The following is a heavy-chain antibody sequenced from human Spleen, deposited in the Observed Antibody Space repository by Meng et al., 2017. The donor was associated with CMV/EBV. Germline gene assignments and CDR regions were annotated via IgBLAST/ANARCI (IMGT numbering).Heavy chain of an antibody. CDR1: GGSISNYY. J-gene: IGHJ4*02. V-gene: IGHV4-59*01. CDR2: IYYSGST. CDR3: ARGTTVGGYFDS. D-gene: IGHD4-23*01. Sequence: SETLSLTCTVSGGSISNYYWTWIRQPPGKGLEWIGYIYYSGSTYYNPSLKSRVTISVDTSKNQFSLKLSSVTAADTAVYYCARGTTVGGYFDSWGQGMLVTVSS.